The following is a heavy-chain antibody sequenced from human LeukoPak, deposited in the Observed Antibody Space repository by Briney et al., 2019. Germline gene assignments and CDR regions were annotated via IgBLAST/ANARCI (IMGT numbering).Heavy chain of an antibody. J-gene: IGHJ3*02. D-gene: IGHD5-24*01. V-gene: IGHV3-48*03. CDR1: GFTFSSYE. Sequence: GGSLRLSCAASGFTFSSYEMNWVRQAPGKGLEWVSYISSSGSTIYYADSVKGRFTISRDNAKNSLYLQMNSLRAEDTALYYCARARWLQPYDAFDIWGQGTMVTVSS. CDR2: ISSSGSTI. CDR3: ARARWLQPYDAFDI.